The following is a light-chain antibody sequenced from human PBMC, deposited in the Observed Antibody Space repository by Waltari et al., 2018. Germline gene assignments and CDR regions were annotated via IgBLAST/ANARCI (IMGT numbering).Light chain of an antibody. CDR2: GGY. V-gene: IGKV1-12*01. CDR3: QQAHSFPIT. J-gene: IGKJ5*01. CDR1: RDISTW. Sequence: DIQMTQSPSSVSASVGVGVTITCRASRDISTWLAWYQQKPGKTPNLLIYGGYTLQSGVPSRFSGSGSGTVFTLTISSLQPEDFATYYCQQAHSFPITFGQGTRLEIK.